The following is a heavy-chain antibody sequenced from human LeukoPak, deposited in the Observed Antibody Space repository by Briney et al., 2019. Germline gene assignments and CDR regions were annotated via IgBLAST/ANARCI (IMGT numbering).Heavy chain of an antibody. Sequence: PGGSLRLSCAASGFTFSSYAMHWVRQAPGKGLEWVAVISYDGSNKYYADSVKGRFTISRDNSKNTLYLQVNSLRAEDTAVYYCARDRGRDFDWLPYNWFDPWGQGTLVTVSS. CDR1: GFTFSSYA. J-gene: IGHJ5*02. D-gene: IGHD3-9*01. CDR2: ISYDGSNK. CDR3: ARDRGRDFDWLPYNWFDP. V-gene: IGHV3-30-3*01.